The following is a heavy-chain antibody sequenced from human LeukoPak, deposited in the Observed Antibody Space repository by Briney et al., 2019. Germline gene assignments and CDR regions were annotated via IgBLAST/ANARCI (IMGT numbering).Heavy chain of an antibody. Sequence: SGGSLRLSCAASGFTFSSYGMHWVRQAPGKGLEWVAVISYDGSNKYYADSVKGRFTISRDKSKNMLYLQMNSLRAEDTAVYYCAAPRLLWFGELLPGGMDVWGQGTTVTVSS. CDR1: GFTFSSYG. CDR3: AAPRLLWFGELLPGGMDV. D-gene: IGHD3-10*01. J-gene: IGHJ6*02. CDR2: ISYDGSNK. V-gene: IGHV3-30*03.